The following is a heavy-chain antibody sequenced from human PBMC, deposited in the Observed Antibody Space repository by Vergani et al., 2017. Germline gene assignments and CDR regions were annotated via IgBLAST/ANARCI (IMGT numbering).Heavy chain of an antibody. J-gene: IGHJ4*02. Sequence: QVQLVQSGAEVKKPGASVKVSCKASGYTFTSYYMHWVRQAPGQGLEWMGIINPSGGSTSYAQKFQGRVTITRDTSTSTVYMELSSLRSEDTAVYYCARDKGIAVAGTPFDYWGQGTLVTVSS. V-gene: IGHV1-46*01. CDR2: INPSGGST. CDR3: ARDKGIAVAGTPFDY. CDR1: GYTFTSYY. D-gene: IGHD6-19*01.